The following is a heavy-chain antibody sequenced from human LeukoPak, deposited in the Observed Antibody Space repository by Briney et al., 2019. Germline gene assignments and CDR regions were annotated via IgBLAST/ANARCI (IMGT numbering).Heavy chain of an antibody. Sequence: GGSLRLSCVVSGFSLNSFWMDWVRQAPGKGLVWVSRINTDGSTTTYADSVKGRFTISRDNAKNTLYLQMNSLRVEDTAVYYCARGRGGSYHYWGQGTLVTVSS. D-gene: IGHD1-26*01. J-gene: IGHJ4*02. CDR1: GFSLNSFW. CDR3: ARGRGGSYHY. CDR2: INTDGSTT. V-gene: IGHV3-74*01.